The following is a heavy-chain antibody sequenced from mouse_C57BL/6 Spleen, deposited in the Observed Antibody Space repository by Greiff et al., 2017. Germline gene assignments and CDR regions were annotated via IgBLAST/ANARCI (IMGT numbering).Heavy chain of an antibody. V-gene: IGHV1-55*01. Sequence: VQLQQPGAELVKPGASVKMSCKASGYTFTSYWITWVKQRPGPGLEWIGDIYPGSGSTNYNEKFKSKATLTVDTSSSTAYMQLSSLTSEDSAVYYCARPRGDGSLYYFDYWGQGTTLTVSS. J-gene: IGHJ2*01. D-gene: IGHD3-3*01. CDR1: GYTFTSYW. CDR2: IYPGSGST. CDR3: ARPRGDGSLYYFDY.